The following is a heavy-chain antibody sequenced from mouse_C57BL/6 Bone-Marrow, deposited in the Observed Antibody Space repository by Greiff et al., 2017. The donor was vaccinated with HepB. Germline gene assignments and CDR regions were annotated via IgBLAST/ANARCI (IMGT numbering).Heavy chain of an antibody. J-gene: IGHJ1*03. V-gene: IGHV5-17*01. CDR3: ARCICYYWYFDV. CDR2: ISSGSSTI. Sequence: EVQLVESGGGLVKPGGSLKLSCAASGFTFSDYGMHWVRQAPEKGLEWVAYISSGSSTIYYADKVKGRFTISRDNAKNTLFMQMTSLRSEDSAFYYCARCICYYWYFDVWGTGTTVTVSS. CDR1: GFTFSDYG.